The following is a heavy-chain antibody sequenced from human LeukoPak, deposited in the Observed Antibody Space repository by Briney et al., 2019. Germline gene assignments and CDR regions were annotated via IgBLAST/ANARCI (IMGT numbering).Heavy chain of an antibody. J-gene: IGHJ5*02. CDR2: IYYSGST. CDR1: GGSISSYY. Sequence: TSETLSLTCTVSGGSISSYYWSWIRKPPGKGLEWIGYIYYSGSTNYNPSLKSRVTISVDTSKNQFSLKLSSVTAADTAVYYCARSLLAAAGTFAPNWFDPWGQGTLVTVSS. V-gene: IGHV4-59*08. D-gene: IGHD6-13*01. CDR3: ARSLLAAAGTFAPNWFDP.